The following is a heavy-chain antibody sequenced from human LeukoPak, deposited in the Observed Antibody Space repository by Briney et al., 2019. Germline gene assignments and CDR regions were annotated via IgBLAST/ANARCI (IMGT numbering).Heavy chain of an antibody. V-gene: IGHV1-2*04. CDR3: ARGRDVLLWFGELLDY. CDR2: INPNSGGT. D-gene: IGHD3-10*01. J-gene: IGHJ4*02. CDR1: GYTFTGYY. Sequence: ASVKVSCKASGYTFTGYYMHWVRQAPGQGLEWMGWINPNSGGTNYAQKFQGWVTMTRDTSISTAYMELSRLRSDDTAVYYCARGRDVLLWFGELLDYWGQGTLVTVSA.